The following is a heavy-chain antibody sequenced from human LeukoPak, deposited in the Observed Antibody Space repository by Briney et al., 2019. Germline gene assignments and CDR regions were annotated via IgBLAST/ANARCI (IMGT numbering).Heavy chain of an antibody. CDR2: IKQDGSEK. CDR1: GFTFSSYW. Sequence: PGGSLRLSCAASGFTFSSYWMSWVRQAPGKGLEWVANIKQDGSEKYYVDSVKGRFTISRDNAKNSLYLQMNSLRAEDTALYYCAKVGAHYGEAFDYWGQGTLVTVSS. J-gene: IGHJ4*02. D-gene: IGHD4-17*01. CDR3: AKVGAHYGEAFDY. V-gene: IGHV3-7*03.